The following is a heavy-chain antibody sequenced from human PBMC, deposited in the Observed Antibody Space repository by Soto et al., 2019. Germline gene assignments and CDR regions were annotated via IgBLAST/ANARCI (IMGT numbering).Heavy chain of an antibody. CDR1: GFTFSSYG. J-gene: IGHJ4*02. D-gene: IGHD1-26*01. V-gene: IGHV3-30*18. Sequence: GGSLRLSCAASGFTFSSYGMHWVRQAPGKGLEWVAVISYDGSNKYYADSVKGRFTISRDNSKNTLYLQMNSLRAEDTAVYYCAKSPEQWEPFDYWGQGT. CDR2: ISYDGSNK. CDR3: AKSPEQWEPFDY.